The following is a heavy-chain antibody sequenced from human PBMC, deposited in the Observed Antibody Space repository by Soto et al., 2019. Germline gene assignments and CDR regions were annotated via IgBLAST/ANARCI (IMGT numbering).Heavy chain of an antibody. CDR1: GFTFSNAW. V-gene: IGHV3-15*07. CDR2: IKSKTDGGTT. CDR3: TTDDSDYYDSSGYYGSFDY. D-gene: IGHD3-22*01. Sequence: GGSLRLSCAASGFTFSNAWMNWVRQAPGKGLEWVGRIKSKTDGGTTDYAAPVKGRFTISRDDSKNTLYLQMNSLKTEDTAVYYCTTDDSDYYDSSGYYGSFDYWGQGTLVTVSS. J-gene: IGHJ4*02.